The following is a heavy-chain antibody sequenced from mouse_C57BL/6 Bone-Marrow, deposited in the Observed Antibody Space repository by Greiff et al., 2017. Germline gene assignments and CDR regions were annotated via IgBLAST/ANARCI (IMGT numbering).Heavy chain of an antibody. CDR2: IRNKANGYTT. Sequence: EVMLVESGGGLVQPGGSLSLSCAASGFTFTDYYMSWVRQPPGKALEWLGFIRNKANGYTTEYSASVKGRFTISRDNSQSILYLQMNALRAEDSATYYCARILRRRSMDYWGQGTSVTVSS. V-gene: IGHV7-3*01. D-gene: IGHD1-2*01. CDR3: ARILRRRSMDY. J-gene: IGHJ4*01. CDR1: GFTFTDYY.